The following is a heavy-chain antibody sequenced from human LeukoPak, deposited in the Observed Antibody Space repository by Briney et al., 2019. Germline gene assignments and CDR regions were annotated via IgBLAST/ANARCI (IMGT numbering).Heavy chain of an antibody. D-gene: IGHD3-16*01. CDR2: ITFSSKTI. Sequence: GGSLRLSCAASGFTFGDYYMSWIRQAPGKGLEWISYITFSSKTIYYADSVKGRFTITRDNAKKSLYLQMDSLRADDTAVYYCARDRGELDYWGQGTLVTVSS. V-gene: IGHV3-11*04. CDR1: GFTFGDYY. J-gene: IGHJ4*02. CDR3: ARDRGELDY.